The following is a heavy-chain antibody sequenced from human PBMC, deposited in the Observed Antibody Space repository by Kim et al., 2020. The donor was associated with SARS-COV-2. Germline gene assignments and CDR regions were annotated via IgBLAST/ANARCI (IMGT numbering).Heavy chain of an antibody. CDR3: ARTDIVLMVYAT. Sequence: YYKPSLKRRVTISVDTSKNQFSLEMSSVTAADTAVYYCARTDIVLMVYATWGQGTLVTVSS. J-gene: IGHJ5*02. D-gene: IGHD2-8*01. V-gene: IGHV4-31*02.